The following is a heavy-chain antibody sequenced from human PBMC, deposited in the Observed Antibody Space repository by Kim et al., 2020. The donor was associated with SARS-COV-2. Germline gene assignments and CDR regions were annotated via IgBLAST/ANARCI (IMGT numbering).Heavy chain of an antibody. J-gene: IGHJ5*02. Sequence: SETLSLTCTASGDSISSGGYYWSWIRQHPGGGLEWIGDIYDNWSNYYNPSLKTRISMSIDTSKSQFSLKLTSVTAADTAMDYFARVVPTPIIRFDPWGQG. V-gene: IGHV4-31*03. CDR2: IYDNWSN. D-gene: IGHD2-21*02. CDR1: GDSISSGGYY. CDR3: ARVVPTPIIRFDP.